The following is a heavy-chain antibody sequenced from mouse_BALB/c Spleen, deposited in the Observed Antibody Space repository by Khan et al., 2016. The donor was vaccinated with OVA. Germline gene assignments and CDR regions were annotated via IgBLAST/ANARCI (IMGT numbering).Heavy chain of an antibody. CDR1: GFTFSSYG. D-gene: IGHD2-3*01. V-gene: IGHV5-6*01. J-gene: IGHJ1*01. CDR3: ARQGDGYWYFDV. Sequence: EVQRVESGGDLVKPGGSLKLSCAASGFTFSSYGMSWVRQTPDKRLEWVATISSGGSYTYYPDSVKGRFTISRDNAKNTLYLQISRLESEDTAMYYCARQGDGYWYFDVWGAGTTVTVSS. CDR2: ISSGGSYT.